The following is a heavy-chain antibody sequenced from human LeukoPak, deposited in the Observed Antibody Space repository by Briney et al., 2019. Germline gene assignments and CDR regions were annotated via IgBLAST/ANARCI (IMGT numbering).Heavy chain of an antibody. D-gene: IGHD5-12*01. Sequence: PGGSLRLSCAAPGFTFSRYAMSWVRQAPGKGLEWVSTIGGGSGGTYYADSVKGRFTISRDNSKNTLYLQINSLRAEDTAVYYCAKGVSPRYSGYLNWFDPWGQGTLVTVSS. CDR2: IGGGSGGT. CDR3: AKGVSPRYSGYLNWFDP. V-gene: IGHV3-23*01. J-gene: IGHJ5*02. CDR1: GFTFSRYA.